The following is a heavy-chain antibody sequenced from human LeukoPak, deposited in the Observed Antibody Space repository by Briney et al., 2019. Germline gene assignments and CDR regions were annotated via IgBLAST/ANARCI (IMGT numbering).Heavy chain of an antibody. Sequence: SETLSLTCAVYGGSFSGYYWSWIRQPPGKGLEWIGEINHSGSTNYNPSLKSRVTISVDTSKNQFSLKLSSVTPEDTAVYYCARGGESLPGYYYYMDAWGKGTTVTISS. V-gene: IGHV4-34*01. CDR3: ARGGESLPGYYYYMDA. J-gene: IGHJ6*03. D-gene: IGHD1-14*01. CDR2: INHSGST. CDR1: GGSFSGYY.